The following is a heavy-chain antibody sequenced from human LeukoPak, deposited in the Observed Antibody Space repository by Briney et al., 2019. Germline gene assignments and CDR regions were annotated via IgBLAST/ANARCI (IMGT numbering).Heavy chain of an antibody. D-gene: IGHD5-18*01. Sequence: SETPSLTXTVSGGSISSGSYYWSWIRQPAGKGLEWIGRIYTSGSTNYNPSLKSRVTISVDTSKNQFSLKLSSVTAADTAVYYCAREPVAMVPQDYYFDYWGQGTLVTVPS. J-gene: IGHJ4*02. CDR3: AREPVAMVPQDYYFDY. CDR1: GGSISSGSYY. V-gene: IGHV4-61*02. CDR2: IYTSGST.